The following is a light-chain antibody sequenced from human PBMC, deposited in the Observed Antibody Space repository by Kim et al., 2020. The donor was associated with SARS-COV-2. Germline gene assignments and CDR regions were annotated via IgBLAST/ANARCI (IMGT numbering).Light chain of an antibody. CDR1: SSDVGGYNY. J-gene: IGLJ3*02. CDR3: NSYTSSSTRV. Sequence: QSALTQPASVSGSPGQSITISCTGTSSDVGGYNYVSWYQQHPGKAPKLMIYDVSNRPSGVSTRFSGSKSGNMASLTISGLQAEDEADYYCNSYTSSSTRVFGGGTQLTVL. CDR2: DVS. V-gene: IGLV2-14*03.